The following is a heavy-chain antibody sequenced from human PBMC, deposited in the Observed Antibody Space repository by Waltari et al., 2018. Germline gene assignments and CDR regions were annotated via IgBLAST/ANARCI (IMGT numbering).Heavy chain of an antibody. V-gene: IGHV3-30*02. J-gene: IGHJ6*02. Sequence: QVQLVESGGGVVQPGGSLRLSCAASGFTFSSYGMHWVRQAPGKGLEWVAFIRYDGSNKYYADSVKGRFTISRDKSKDTLYLQMNSLRAEDTAVYYCAKFGRNGMDVWGQGTTVTVSS. CDR1: GFTFSSYG. CDR2: IRYDGSNK. D-gene: IGHD3-16*01. CDR3: AKFGRNGMDV.